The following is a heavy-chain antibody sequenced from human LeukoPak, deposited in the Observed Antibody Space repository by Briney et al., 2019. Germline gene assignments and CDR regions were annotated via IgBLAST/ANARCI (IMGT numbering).Heavy chain of an antibody. CDR1: GYTFTSYY. Sequence: ASVKVSCKASGYTFTSYYMHWVRQAPGQGLEWMGIINPSGGSTSYAQKFQGRVTMTRDTSTSTVCMELSSLRSEDTAVYYCARAGIAVAEFDYWGQGTLVTVSS. CDR2: INPSGGST. V-gene: IGHV1-46*01. J-gene: IGHJ4*02. CDR3: ARAGIAVAEFDY. D-gene: IGHD6-19*01.